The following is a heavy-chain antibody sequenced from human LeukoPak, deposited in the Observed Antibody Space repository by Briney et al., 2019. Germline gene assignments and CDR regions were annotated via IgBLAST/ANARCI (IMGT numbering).Heavy chain of an antibody. CDR1: EYTFSIYN. CDR2: INPNSGGT. D-gene: IGHD3-22*01. Sequence: ASVKVSCKASEYTFSIYNMHWVRQAPGQGLEWMGWINPNSGGTNYAQKFQGRVTMTRDTSISTAYMELSRLRSDDTAVYYCARGTYYYDRTYDYWGQGTLVTVSS. CDR3: ARGTYYYDRTYDY. V-gene: IGHV1-2*02. J-gene: IGHJ4*02.